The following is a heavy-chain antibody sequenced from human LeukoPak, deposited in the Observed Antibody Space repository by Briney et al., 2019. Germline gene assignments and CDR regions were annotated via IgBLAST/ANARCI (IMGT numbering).Heavy chain of an antibody. CDR1: GFTFSSYG. CDR2: ISWNSGSI. J-gene: IGHJ3*02. V-gene: IGHV3-9*01. Sequence: GRSLRLSCAASGFTFSSYGMHWVRQAPGKGLEWVSGISWNSGSIGYADSVKGRFTISRDNAKNSLYLQMNSLRAEDTALYYCAKDIRRWEPRPAAFDIWGQGTMVTVSS. CDR3: AKDIRRWEPRPAAFDI. D-gene: IGHD1-26*01.